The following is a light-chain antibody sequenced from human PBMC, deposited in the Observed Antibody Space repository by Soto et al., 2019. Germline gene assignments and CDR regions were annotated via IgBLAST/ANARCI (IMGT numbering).Light chain of an antibody. CDR3: HQYDSSRT. V-gene: IGKV3-20*01. J-gene: IGKJ1*01. CDR1: QSVMSKF. Sequence: EIALTQSPGTLSLSPGERAILSCRASQSVMSKFFAWYQQKPGQAPRLLIYGASIRATGIPDRFSGSGSGTDFTLTISRLEPEDFAVYYCHQYDSSRTFGQGTKVEMK. CDR2: GAS.